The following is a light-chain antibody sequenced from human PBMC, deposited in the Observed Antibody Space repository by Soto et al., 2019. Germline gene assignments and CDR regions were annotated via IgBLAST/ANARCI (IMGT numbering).Light chain of an antibody. J-gene: IGLJ1*01. Sequence: QSVLTQPASVSGSPGQSITISCTGTSSDVGGYNYVSWYQHHPGKAPKLIIYDVTNRPSGVSNPFSGSKSGNTASLTISGLQPADEADYYSSSYTTSNTRQIVFGTGTKVTVL. CDR2: DVT. V-gene: IGLV2-14*03. CDR3: SSYTTSNTRQIV. CDR1: SSDVGGYNY.